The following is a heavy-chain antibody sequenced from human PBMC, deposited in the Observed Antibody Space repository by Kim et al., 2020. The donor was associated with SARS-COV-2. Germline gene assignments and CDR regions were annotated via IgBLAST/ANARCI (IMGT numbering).Heavy chain of an antibody. Sequence: GGSLRLSCAASGFNFSTYNMNWVRQAPGKGLEWVSAISGSSRYIYYADSVKGRFSISRDNAKNSVYLQLNSLRAEDTGIYYCARLRSGYSYGGGVALATDYWGQGTRVTVSS. V-gene: IGHV3-21*06. D-gene: IGHD5-18*01. CDR2: ISGSSRYI. CDR3: ARLRSGYSYGGGVALATDY. J-gene: IGHJ4*02. CDR1: GFNFSTYN.